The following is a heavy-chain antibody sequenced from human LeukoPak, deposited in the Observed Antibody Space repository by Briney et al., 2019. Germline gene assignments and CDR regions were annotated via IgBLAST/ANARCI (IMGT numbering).Heavy chain of an antibody. CDR3: AKEDSNSGYNFDY. V-gene: IGHV3-30*02. Sequence: PGGSLRLSCTASGFTFSSYGMHWVRQAPGKGLEGVAFIQYDGSNKYYADSVKGRFTISRDNSKNTLFLQMNSLRVDDTAVYYCAKEDSNSGYNFDYWGQGTLVTASS. D-gene: IGHD3-22*01. CDR2: IQYDGSNK. CDR1: GFTFSSYG. J-gene: IGHJ4*02.